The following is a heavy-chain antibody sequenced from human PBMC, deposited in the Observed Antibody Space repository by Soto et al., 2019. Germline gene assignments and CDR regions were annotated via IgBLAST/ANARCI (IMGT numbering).Heavy chain of an antibody. CDR2: ISYDGSNK. Sequence: GGSLRLSCAASGFTFSSYAMHWVRQAPGKGLEWVAVISYDGSNKYYADSVKGRFTISRDNSKNTLYLQMNSLRAEDTAVYYCARGVYAIFYGMDVWGQGTTVTVSS. D-gene: IGHD2-8*01. CDR3: ARGVYAIFYGMDV. V-gene: IGHV3-30-3*01. CDR1: GFTFSSYA. J-gene: IGHJ6*02.